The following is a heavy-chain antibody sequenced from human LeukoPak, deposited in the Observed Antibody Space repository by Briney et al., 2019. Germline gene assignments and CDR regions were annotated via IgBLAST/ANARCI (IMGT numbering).Heavy chain of an antibody. V-gene: IGHV3-53*01. Sequence: GGSLGLSCTVSGFTVSTNSMSWVRQAPGKGLEWVSFIYSDNTHYSDSVKGRFTISRDNSKNTLYLQMNSLRAEDTAVYYCATDPGNDAFDIWGQGTMVTVSS. CDR1: GFTVSTNS. D-gene: IGHD7-27*01. CDR2: IYSDNT. CDR3: ATDPGNDAFDI. J-gene: IGHJ3*02.